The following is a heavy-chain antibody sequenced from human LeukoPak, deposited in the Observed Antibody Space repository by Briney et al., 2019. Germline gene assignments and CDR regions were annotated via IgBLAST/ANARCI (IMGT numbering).Heavy chain of an antibody. CDR2: ISGSGGST. D-gene: IGHD5-18*01. V-gene: IGHV3-23*01. CDR3: ARVGRGYSYYYYYMDV. Sequence: GGSLRLSCAASGFTFSSYGMSWVRQAPGKGLEWVSGISGSGGSTYYADSVRGRFTISRDNSKNTLYLQMNSLRAEDTAVYYCARVGRGYSYYYYYMDVWGKGTTVTVSS. CDR1: GFTFSSYG. J-gene: IGHJ6*03.